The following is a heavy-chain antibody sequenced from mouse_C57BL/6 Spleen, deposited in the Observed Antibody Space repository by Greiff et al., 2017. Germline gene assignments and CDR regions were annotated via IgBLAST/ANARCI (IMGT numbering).Heavy chain of an antibody. J-gene: IGHJ4*01. CDR2: IYPGDGDT. Sequence: QVQLKQSGAELVKPGASVKISCKASGYAFSSYWMNWVKQRPGKGLEWIGQIYPGDGDTNYNGKFKGKATLTADKSSSTAYMQLSSLTSEDSAVYFCARLTHYYGSRGGAMDYWGQGTSVTVSS. D-gene: IGHD1-1*01. CDR1: GYAFSSYW. CDR3: ARLTHYYGSRGGAMDY. V-gene: IGHV1-80*01.